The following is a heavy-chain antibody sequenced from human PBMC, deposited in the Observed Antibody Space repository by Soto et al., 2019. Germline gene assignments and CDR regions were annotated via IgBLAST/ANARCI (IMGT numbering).Heavy chain of an antibody. CDR2: IYRGGST. D-gene: IGHD2-2*01. CDR1: GFTVSSNY. Sequence: GGSLRLSCAASGFTVSSNYMSWVRQAPGKGLEWVSVIYRGGSTYYADSVKGRFTISRDNSKNTLYLQMNSLRAEDTAVYYCATTSSPQYQLLSHYYMDVWGKGTTVTVSS. J-gene: IGHJ6*03. CDR3: ATTSSPQYQLLSHYYMDV. V-gene: IGHV3-66*01.